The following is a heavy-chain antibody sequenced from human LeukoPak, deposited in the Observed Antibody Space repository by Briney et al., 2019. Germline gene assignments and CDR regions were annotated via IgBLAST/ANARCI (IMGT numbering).Heavy chain of an antibody. J-gene: IGHJ4*02. CDR3: ARHRNSQSAGAGDY. D-gene: IGHD1-26*01. Sequence: ASMKVSCKASGYTVAAYYIHWVRQAPGQGLEWMGWIKPNTGGPFYAQKFQGRVTMTWGTSITTAYMELTRVTSDDTATYYCARHRNSQSAGAGDYWGQGTLVTVSS. V-gene: IGHV1-2*02. CDR2: IKPNTGGP. CDR1: GYTVAAYY.